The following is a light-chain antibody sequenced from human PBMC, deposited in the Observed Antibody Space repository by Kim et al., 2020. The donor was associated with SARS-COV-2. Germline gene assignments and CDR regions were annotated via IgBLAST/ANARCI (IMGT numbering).Light chain of an antibody. J-gene: IGKJ4*01. CDR3: QQYNGWSLLT. CDR2: GAS. V-gene: IGKV3-15*01. Sequence: IVMTQSPATLSVSPGERVTISCRASQSVNNNLAWYQQRPGQAPRLLIYGASTRATDISARFSGSGSGTESTLTIRSLQSEDLAVYYCQQYNGWSLLTFGGVTKVDIK. CDR1: QSVNNN.